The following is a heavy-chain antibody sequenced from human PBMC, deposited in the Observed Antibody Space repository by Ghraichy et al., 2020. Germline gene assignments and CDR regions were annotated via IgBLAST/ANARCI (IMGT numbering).Heavy chain of an antibody. CDR2: IYYSGST. J-gene: IGHJ5*02. V-gene: IGHV4-31*03. CDR1: GGSISSGGYY. CDR3: ARVGGYCSGGSCFAFWFDP. D-gene: IGHD2-15*01. Sequence: SETLSLTCTVSGGSISSGGYYWSWIRQHPGKGLEWIGYIYYSGSTYYNPSLKSRVTISVDTSKNQFSLKLSSVTAANTAVYYCARVGGYCSGGSCFAFWFDPWGQGTLVTVSS.